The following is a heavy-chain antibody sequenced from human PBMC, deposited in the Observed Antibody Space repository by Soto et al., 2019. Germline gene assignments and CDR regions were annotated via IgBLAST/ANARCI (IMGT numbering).Heavy chain of an antibody. V-gene: IGHV3-53*01. D-gene: IGHD4-17*01. CDR3: ARDSPPNDPDDYGDAFDI. Sequence: EVQLVESGGGLIQPGGSLRLSCAASGFTVSSKYMNWVRQAPGKGLEWVSVLYSGGSTSYADSVKGRFTVSRDNSKNTLDLQMKSRRAEDTAVYYCARDSPPNDPDDYGDAFDIWGQGTMVTVSS. J-gene: IGHJ3*02. CDR1: GFTVSSKY. CDR2: LYSGGST.